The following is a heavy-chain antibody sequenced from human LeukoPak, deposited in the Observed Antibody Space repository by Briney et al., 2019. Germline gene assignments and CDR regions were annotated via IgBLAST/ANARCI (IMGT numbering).Heavy chain of an antibody. Sequence: SETLSLTCTVSGGSISSYYWSWIRQPPGKGLEWIGYIYYSGSTNYNPSLKSRVTISVDTSKNQFSLKLSSVTAADTAVYYCARHRNYYDSSGSDAFDIWGQGTMVTVSS. CDR3: ARHRNYYDSSGSDAFDI. J-gene: IGHJ3*02. CDR1: GGSISSYY. V-gene: IGHV4-59*08. D-gene: IGHD3-22*01. CDR2: IYYSGST.